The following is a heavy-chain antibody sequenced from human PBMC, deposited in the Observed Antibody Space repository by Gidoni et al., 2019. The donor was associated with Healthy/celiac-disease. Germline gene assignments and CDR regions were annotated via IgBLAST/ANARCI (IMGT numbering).Heavy chain of an antibody. CDR3: ANWARGALGGQQLED. Sequence: AISGSGGSTYYADSVKGRFTISRDNSKNTLYLQMNSLRAEDTAVYYCANWARGALGGQQLEDWGQGTLVTVSS. V-gene: IGHV3-23*01. CDR2: ISGSGGST. J-gene: IGHJ4*02. D-gene: IGHD6-13*01.